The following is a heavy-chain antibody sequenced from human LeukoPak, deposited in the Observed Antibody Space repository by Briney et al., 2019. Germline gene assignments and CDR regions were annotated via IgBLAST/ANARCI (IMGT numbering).Heavy chain of an antibody. CDR1: GGSISSSSYY. CDR2: ISDDGTGT. J-gene: IGHJ4*02. Sequence: EXLSLTCTVSGGSISSSSYYWGWIRQPXXKGLEWVSHISDDGTGTYYEDSVKGRFTISRDNSKNMLYLQMDSLRADDTAVYYCADFGSGSHCFDYWGQGTLVTVSS. D-gene: IGHD3-10*01. CDR3: ADFGSGSHCFDY. V-gene: IGHV3-23*01.